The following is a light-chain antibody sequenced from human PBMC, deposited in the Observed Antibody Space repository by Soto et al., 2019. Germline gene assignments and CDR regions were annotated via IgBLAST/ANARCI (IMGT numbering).Light chain of an antibody. CDR1: QSVSSY. V-gene: IGKV3-11*01. CDR3: QQFSSYPLT. Sequence: EIVLTQSAATLSLSPGERATLSFMASQSVSSYLAWYQQKPGQAPRLLIYDASSRATGIPDRFSGGGSGTDFTLTISRLEPEDFAVYYCQQFSSYPLTFGGGTKVDIK. J-gene: IGKJ4*01. CDR2: DAS.